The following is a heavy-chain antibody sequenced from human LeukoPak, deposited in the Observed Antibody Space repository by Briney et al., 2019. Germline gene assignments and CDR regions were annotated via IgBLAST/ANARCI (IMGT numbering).Heavy chain of an antibody. Sequence: PGGSLRLSCTASGFTVSSNYMSWVRQAPGKGLEWVSVIYSGGSTYYADSVKGRFTISRDNSKNTLYLQMNSLRAEDTAVYYCARDFESYYGDYFDYWGQGTLVTVSS. J-gene: IGHJ4*02. V-gene: IGHV3-53*01. CDR3: ARDFESYYGDYFDY. D-gene: IGHD1-26*01. CDR2: IYSGGST. CDR1: GFTVSSNY.